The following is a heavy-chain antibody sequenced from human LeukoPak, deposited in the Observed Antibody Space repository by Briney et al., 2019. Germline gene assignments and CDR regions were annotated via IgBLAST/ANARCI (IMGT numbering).Heavy chain of an antibody. J-gene: IGHJ5*02. D-gene: IGHD3-3*01. CDR1: GFTFNSYA. V-gene: IGHV3-21*01. CDR3: ARDFCDH. CDR2: IDSTSSFI. Sequence: GGSLRLSCAASGFTFNSYAMSWVRQAPGKGLEWVSSIDSTSSFIYYADSLKGRFTVSRDNAKNSLYLQMNSLRAEDTAVYYCARDFCDHWGQGTLVTVSS.